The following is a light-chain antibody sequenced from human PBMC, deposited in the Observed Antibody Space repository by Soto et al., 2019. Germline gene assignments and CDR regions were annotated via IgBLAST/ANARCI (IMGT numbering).Light chain of an antibody. CDR3: QQYGNSPWT. CDR1: QRFGSSN. V-gene: IGKV3-20*01. CDR2: STS. J-gene: IGKJ1*01. Sequence: EIVLTQSPAALSLSPGERGTLSCRASQRFGSSNLAWYQQKPGQAPRLLIYSTSSRATGIPDRFSGSVSGTDFTLTISRLEPEDFAVYYCQQYGNSPWTFGQGTKV.